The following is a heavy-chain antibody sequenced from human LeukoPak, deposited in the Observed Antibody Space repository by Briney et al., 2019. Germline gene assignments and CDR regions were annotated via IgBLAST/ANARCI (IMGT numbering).Heavy chain of an antibody. CDR2: INHSGST. Sequence: PSETLSLTCAVYGGSFSGYYWSWIRQPPGKGLEWIGEINHSGSTNYNPSLKSRVTISVDTSKNQFSLKLSSVTAADTAVYYCASFSGWYGNAFDIWGQGTMVTVSS. V-gene: IGHV4-34*01. D-gene: IGHD6-19*01. CDR3: ASFSGWYGNAFDI. CDR1: GGSFSGYY. J-gene: IGHJ3*02.